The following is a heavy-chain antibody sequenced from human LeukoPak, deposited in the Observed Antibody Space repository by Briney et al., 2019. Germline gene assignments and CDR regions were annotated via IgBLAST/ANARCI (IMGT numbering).Heavy chain of an antibody. CDR2: VSSDGGTK. V-gene: IGHV3-30*18. Sequence: GGSLRLSCAASGFIVSNNYMSWVRQAPGKGLEWVAVVSSDGGTKYYADSVKGRFTISRDNSRNTMYLQMDSLRAEDTAVYYCAKEYDSGGYGANFDYWGQGTLVTVSS. D-gene: IGHD3-10*01. CDR3: AKEYDSGGYGANFDY. CDR1: GFIVSNNY. J-gene: IGHJ4*02.